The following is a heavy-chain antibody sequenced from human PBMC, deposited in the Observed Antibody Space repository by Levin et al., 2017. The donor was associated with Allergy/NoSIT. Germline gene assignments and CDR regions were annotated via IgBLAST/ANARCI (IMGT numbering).Heavy chain of an antibody. Sequence: ASVKVSCKASGGTFSSYAISWVRQAPGQGLEWMGGIIPIFGTANYAQKFQGRVTITADESTSTAYMELSSLRSEDTAVCYCASGYCSGGSCYSVSGYYFSYMAVSRKGTTVTVSS. V-gene: IGHV1-69*13. CDR1: GGTFSSYA. CDR2: IIPIFGTA. J-gene: IGHJ6*03. CDR3: ASGYCSGGSCYSVSGYYFSYMAV. D-gene: IGHD2-15*01.